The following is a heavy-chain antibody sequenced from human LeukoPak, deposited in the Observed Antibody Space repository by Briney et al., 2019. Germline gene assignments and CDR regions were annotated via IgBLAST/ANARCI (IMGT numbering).Heavy chain of an antibody. CDR2: IYYSGST. J-gene: IGHJ5*02. CDR3: ARGGNYWPQWWFDP. CDR1: GGSISSYY. V-gene: IGHV4-59*01. Sequence: SETLSLTCSVSGGSISSYYWSWIRQPPGKGLEWIGYIYYSGSTSYNPSLKSRVTMSLDASKNQFSLELNSVTPADTAVYYCARGGNYWPQWWFDPWRRGTLVSVSS. D-gene: IGHD1-7*01.